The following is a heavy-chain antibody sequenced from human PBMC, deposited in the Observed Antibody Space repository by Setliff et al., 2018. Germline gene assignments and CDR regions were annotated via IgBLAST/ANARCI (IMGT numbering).Heavy chain of an antibody. J-gene: IGHJ3*01. CDR1: GCSLSTAETH. D-gene: IGHD6-6*01. CDR3: ARLPPLVQNNGASNHAFDV. Sequence: SGPTLVNPTQTLTLTCTFSGCSLSTAETHVSWIRQPPGKAPEWLARLDWDDDKFYNTSLRSRLTLSKDTSKNQVILTMTNMDPADPATYYCARLPPLVQNNGASNHAFDVWGPGAVVTVSS. V-gene: IGHV2-70*04. CDR2: LDWDDDK.